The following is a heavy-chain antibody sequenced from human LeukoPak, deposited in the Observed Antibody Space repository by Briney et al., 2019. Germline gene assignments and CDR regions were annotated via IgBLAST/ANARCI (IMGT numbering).Heavy chain of an antibody. Sequence: SETLSLTCTVSGGSISSYYWSWIRQPPGKGLEWIGYIYYSGSTNYNPSLKSRVTISVDTSKNQFSLKLSSVTAADTAVYYCTRCTREDIVVVPADNWFDPWGQGTLVTVSS. D-gene: IGHD2-2*01. CDR1: GGSISSYY. J-gene: IGHJ5*02. CDR3: TRCTREDIVVVPADNWFDP. CDR2: IYYSGST. V-gene: IGHV4-59*01.